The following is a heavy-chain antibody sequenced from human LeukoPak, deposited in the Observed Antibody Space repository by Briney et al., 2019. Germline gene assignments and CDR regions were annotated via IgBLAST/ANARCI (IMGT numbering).Heavy chain of an antibody. V-gene: IGHV4-30-4*01. D-gene: IGHD3-10*01. CDR3: ARDYYYGSGTEYYYYGMDV. Sequence: SQTLSLTCTVSGGSISSGDYYWSWIRQLPGKGLEWIGYIYYSGSTYYNPSLKSRVTISVDTSKNQFSLKLSSVTAADTAVYYCARDYYYGSGTEYYYYGMDVWGKGTTVTVSS. CDR2: IYYSGST. CDR1: GGSISSGDYY. J-gene: IGHJ6*04.